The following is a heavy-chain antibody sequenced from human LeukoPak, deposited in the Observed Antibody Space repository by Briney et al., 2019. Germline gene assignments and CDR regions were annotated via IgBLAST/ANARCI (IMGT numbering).Heavy chain of an antibody. CDR2: ISYAGSDI. Sequence: GGSLRLSCGASGFTLSSYGMHWVRQAPGKGLEWVAVISYAGSDIYYAASVKGRFTISRDNSKNMLYLQMNSLRVEETAVYYCAKDGRENFASTWYAEFYNYGLDVWGQGTTVTVSS. V-gene: IGHV3-30*18. CDR1: GFTLSSYG. CDR3: AKDGRENFASTWYAEFYNYGLDV. J-gene: IGHJ6*02. D-gene: IGHD6-13*01.